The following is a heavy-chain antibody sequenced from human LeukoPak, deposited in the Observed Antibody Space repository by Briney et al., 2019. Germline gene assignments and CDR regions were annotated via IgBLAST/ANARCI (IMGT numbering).Heavy chain of an antibody. CDR2: ISTTSTYI. CDR3: ARPLRHGWSLIDFDY. J-gene: IGHJ4*02. Sequence: GGSLRLSCAASGFTLSTYNMNWVPQAPGKGLEWVSSISTTSTYIYYADSVKGRFTISRDNAKNSLYLQMNSLRAEDTAVYFCARPLRHGWSLIDFDYWGQGTLVTVSS. V-gene: IGHV3-21*01. D-gene: IGHD6-19*01. CDR1: GFTLSTYN.